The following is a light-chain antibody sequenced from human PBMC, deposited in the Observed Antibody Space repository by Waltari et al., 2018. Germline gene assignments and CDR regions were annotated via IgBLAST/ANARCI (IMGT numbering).Light chain of an antibody. J-gene: IGKJ1*01. CDR1: QGFCKY. Sequence: SCRGSQGFCKYLAWYQQRPWQAPRLLLFHSSIRGTGIPDRFSGRGFGTDFSLTISRLAPEDFAVDYRQKYGFLPATFGQGTTVEIK. V-gene: IGKV3-20*01. CDR2: HSS. CDR3: QKYGFLPAT.